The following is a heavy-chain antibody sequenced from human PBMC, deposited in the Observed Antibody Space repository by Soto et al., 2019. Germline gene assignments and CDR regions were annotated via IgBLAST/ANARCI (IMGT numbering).Heavy chain of an antibody. CDR3: AREGIAAAGDFDY. CDR2: IYYSGST. V-gene: IGHV4-59*01. D-gene: IGHD6-13*01. J-gene: IGHJ4*02. Sequence: SETLSLTCTVSGGSISSYYWSWIRQPPGKGLEWIGYIYYSGSTNYNPSLKSRVTISVDTSKNQFSLKLSSVTAADTAVYYCAREGIAAAGDFDYWGQGTLVTVSS. CDR1: GGSISSYY.